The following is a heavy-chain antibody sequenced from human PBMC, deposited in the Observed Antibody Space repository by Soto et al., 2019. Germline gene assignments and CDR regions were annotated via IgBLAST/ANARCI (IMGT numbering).Heavy chain of an antibody. J-gene: IGHJ6*02. CDR2: IYYSGST. CDR1: GGSISSYY. CDR3: ARDLGVGAYRGGMDV. V-gene: IGHV4-59*01. D-gene: IGHD1-26*01. Sequence: SETLSLTCTVSGGSISSYYWSWIRQPPGKGLEWIGYIYYSGSTNYNPSLKSRVTISVDTSKNQFSLKLSSVTAADTAVYYCARDLGVGAYRGGMDVWGQGTTVTVSS.